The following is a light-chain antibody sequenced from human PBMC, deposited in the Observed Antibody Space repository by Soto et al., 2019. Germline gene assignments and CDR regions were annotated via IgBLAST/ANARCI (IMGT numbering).Light chain of an antibody. CDR2: TAS. CDR3: QQYYTYPWT. CDR1: QGISSY. V-gene: IGKV1-8*01. J-gene: IGKJ1*01. Sequence: AIRMTQSPSSLSASTGDRVTITCRASQGISSYLAWYQQKPGKAPKVLIHTASTLQGGVPSRFSGSGSGTDFTLTISRLQSEDFATYYCQQYYTYPWTFGQGTKVAIK.